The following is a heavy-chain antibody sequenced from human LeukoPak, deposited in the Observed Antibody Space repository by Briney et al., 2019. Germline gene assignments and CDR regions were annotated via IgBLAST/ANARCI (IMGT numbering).Heavy chain of an antibody. Sequence: GGSLRLSCAASGFTFSSYEMSWVRQAPGKGLEWIAYISSSGTSKNYADSVKGRFTISRDNAKNSLYLQMSSLRAEDTAVYYCAKLAHIVVVPAAIRFDYWGQGTLVTVSS. J-gene: IGHJ4*02. CDR3: AKLAHIVVVPAAIRFDY. V-gene: IGHV3-48*03. CDR1: GFTFSSYE. CDR2: ISSSGTSK. D-gene: IGHD2-2*01.